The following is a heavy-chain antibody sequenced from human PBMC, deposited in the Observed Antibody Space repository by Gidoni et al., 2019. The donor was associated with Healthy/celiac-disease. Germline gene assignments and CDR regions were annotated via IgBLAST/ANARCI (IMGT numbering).Heavy chain of an antibody. J-gene: IGHJ4*02. D-gene: IGHD1-26*01. CDR3: AAGRESPFDY. CDR1: GFTVTSSA. Sequence: QMQLVQSGGEGKKPATAVKVCCKASGFTVTSSAMQWVRQARGQRLEWIGWIVVGSGNTNYAQKFQERVTITRDMSTSTAYRELSSLRSEDTAVYYCAAGRESPFDYWGQGTLVTVSS. CDR2: IVVGSGNT. V-gene: IGHV1-58*02.